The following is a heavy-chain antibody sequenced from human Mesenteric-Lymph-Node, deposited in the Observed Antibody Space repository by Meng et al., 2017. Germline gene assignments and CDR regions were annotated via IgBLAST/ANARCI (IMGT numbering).Heavy chain of an antibody. J-gene: IGHJ4*02. CDR1: GFSFSKYG. Sequence: GESLKISCAGSGFSFSKYGMTWVRQAPGKGLEWVSTISNDGGSTYYADSVKGRFTISRDNSKNSLYLQMSSLRAEDTAVYYCARDGLDDYGDYSVVWGQGTLVTVSS. CDR3: ARDGLDDYGDYSVV. CDR2: ISNDGGST. D-gene: IGHD4-17*01. V-gene: IGHV3-23*01.